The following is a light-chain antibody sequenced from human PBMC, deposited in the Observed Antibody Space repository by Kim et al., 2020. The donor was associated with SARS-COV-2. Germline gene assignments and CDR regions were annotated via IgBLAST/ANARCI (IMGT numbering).Light chain of an antibody. CDR1: KLGEKY. CDR2: QDF. Sequence: SYELTQPPSVSVSPGQTVSITCSGDKLGEKYSCWYQQKSGQSPVLVIYQDFKRPSGIPERFSGSNLGNTATLTISGTQAVDEADYYCQAWDSGTVVFGGGTQLTVL. J-gene: IGLJ2*01. V-gene: IGLV3-1*01. CDR3: QAWDSGTVV.